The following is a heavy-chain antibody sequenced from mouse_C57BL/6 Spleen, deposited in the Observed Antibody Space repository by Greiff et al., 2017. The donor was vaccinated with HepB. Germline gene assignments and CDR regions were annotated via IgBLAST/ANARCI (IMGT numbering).Heavy chain of an antibody. CDR1: GFNFNDYY. V-gene: IGHV14-2*01. CDR3: ARKGYFDV. CDR2: IDPDDGDT. J-gene: IGHJ1*03. Sequence: EVKLQESGAEFVKPGASVKLSCTASGFNFNDYYMYWVHQRPEQGLEWIGRIDPDDGDTKYAPKFQGKVTISADTSSNTGYLQLSSLTSEDTAVYYCARKGYFDVWGTGTTVTVSS.